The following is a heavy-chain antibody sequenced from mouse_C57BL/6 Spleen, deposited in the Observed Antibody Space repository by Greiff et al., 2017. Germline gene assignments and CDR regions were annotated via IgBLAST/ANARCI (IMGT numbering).Heavy chain of an antibody. CDR3: ARKEEYHYAMDY. CDR2: IYPGDGDT. V-gene: IGHV1-82*01. CDR1: GYAFSSSW. J-gene: IGHJ4*01. D-gene: IGHD5-2*01. Sequence: QVHVKQSGPELVKPGASVKISCKASGYAFSSSWMNWVKQRPGKGLEWIGRIYPGDGDTNYNGKFKGKATLTADKSSSTAYMQLSSLTSEDAAVYFCARKEEYHYAMDYWGQGTSVTVSS.